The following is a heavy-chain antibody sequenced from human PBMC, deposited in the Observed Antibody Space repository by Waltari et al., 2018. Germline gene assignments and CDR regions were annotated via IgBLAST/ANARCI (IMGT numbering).Heavy chain of an antibody. CDR3: VRDFGGNLDS. J-gene: IGHJ4*02. V-gene: IGHV3-74*01. CDR2: INPDGNTI. Sequence: EVQVVESGGGLVQPGGSLRLSCAASRFTVSRYWMHWVRQAPGNGLVWVSRINPDGNTINYADSVRCRFTISRDSARNTLYLQMNSLRADDTAVYYCVRDFGGNLDSWGQGTLVTVSS. D-gene: IGHD2-15*01. CDR1: RFTVSRYW.